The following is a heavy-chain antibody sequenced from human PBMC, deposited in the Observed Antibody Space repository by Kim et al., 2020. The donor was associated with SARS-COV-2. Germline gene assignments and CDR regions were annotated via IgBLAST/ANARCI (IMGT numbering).Heavy chain of an antibody. CDR1: GGSITTNY. J-gene: IGHJ5*02. D-gene: IGHD3-9*01. V-gene: IGHV4-59*01. Sequence: SETLSLTCTVSGGSITTNYWSWIRQPPGKGLEWFGFIKYSGTTNYNPSLKSRVTISVATSKTQFSLRLSSVTAEDTAVYYCARGLGNHNWFDPWGQGALVTVSS. CDR2: IKYSGTT. CDR3: ARGLGNHNWFDP.